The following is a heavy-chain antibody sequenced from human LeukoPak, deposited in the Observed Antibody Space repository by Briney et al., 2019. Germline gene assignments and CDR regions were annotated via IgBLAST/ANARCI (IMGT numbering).Heavy chain of an antibody. V-gene: IGHV3-48*03. CDR3: ARISYGGNSDDY. J-gene: IGHJ4*02. CDR2: ISSSGSTI. D-gene: IGHD4-23*01. Sequence: PGGSLRLSCAASGFTFSSYEMNWVRQAPGKGLEWVSYISSSGSTIYYADSVKGRFTISRDNAKNSLYLRMNSLRAEDTAVYYCARISYGGNSDDYWGQGTLVTVSS. CDR1: GFTFSSYE.